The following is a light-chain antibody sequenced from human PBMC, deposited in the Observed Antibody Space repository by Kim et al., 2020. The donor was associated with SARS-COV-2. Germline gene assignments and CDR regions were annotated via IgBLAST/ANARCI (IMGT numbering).Light chain of an antibody. Sequence: APGGTARITCGGSSVGSNSVHWHQQKTGQAPVLVIYYNANRPSGIPERFSGSKSWNTATLIISTVEAGDEAHYYCQVWDSSSDHPVFGGGTKLTVL. CDR3: QVWDSSSDHPV. V-gene: IGLV3-21*04. CDR2: YNA. J-gene: IGLJ2*01. CDR1: SVGSNS.